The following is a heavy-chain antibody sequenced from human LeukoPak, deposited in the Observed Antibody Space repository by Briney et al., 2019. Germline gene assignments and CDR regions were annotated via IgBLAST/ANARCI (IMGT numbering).Heavy chain of an antibody. V-gene: IGHV3-21*01. J-gene: IGHJ4*02. CDR3: ASGDYGDYAGPSSY. CDR1: GFTFSTYS. CDR2: ISSSSSYI. D-gene: IGHD4-17*01. Sequence: GGSLRLSCAASGFTFSTYSMNWVRQAPGKGLEWVSSISSSSSYIYYADSVKGRFTISRDNAKNSLYLQMNSLRADDTAVYYCASGDYGDYAGPSSYWGQGTLVTVSS.